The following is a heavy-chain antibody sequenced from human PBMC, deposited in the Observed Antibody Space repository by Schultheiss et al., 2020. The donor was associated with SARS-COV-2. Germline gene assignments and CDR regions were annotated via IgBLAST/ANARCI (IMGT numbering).Heavy chain of an antibody. CDR2: IIPIFGTA. CDR1: GYTFTSYD. Sequence: SVKVSCKASGYTFTSYDINWVRQATGQGLEWMGGIIPIFGTANYAQKFQGRVTITADKSTSTAYMELSSLRSEDTAVYYCAGPTAHRLHCSSTSCYPYYYYYGMDVWGQGTTVTVSS. D-gene: IGHD2-2*01. V-gene: IGHV1-69*06. J-gene: IGHJ6*02. CDR3: AGPTAHRLHCSSTSCYPYYYYYGMDV.